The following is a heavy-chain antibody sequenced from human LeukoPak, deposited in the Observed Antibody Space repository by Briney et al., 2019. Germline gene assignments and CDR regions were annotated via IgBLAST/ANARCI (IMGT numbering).Heavy chain of an antibody. V-gene: IGHV4-34*01. Sequence: PSETLSLTCGVYGGSFSGYYWTWIRQSPGKGLEWIGEINHSGSTNYNPSLKSRVTISVDTSKNQFSLKLSSVTAADTAVYYCARGSSGWYRSLRGLDYWGQGTLVTVSS. CDR3: ARGSSGWYRSLRGLDY. D-gene: IGHD6-19*01. CDR1: GGSFSGYY. CDR2: INHSGST. J-gene: IGHJ4*02.